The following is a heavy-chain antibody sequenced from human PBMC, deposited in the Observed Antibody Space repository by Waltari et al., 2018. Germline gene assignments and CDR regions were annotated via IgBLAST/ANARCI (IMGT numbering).Heavy chain of an antibody. J-gene: IGHJ4*02. CDR3: AKDLENDFWSGPLAY. CDR1: GFTFSSYA. Sequence: EVQLLESGGGLVQPGGSLRLSCAASGFTFSSYAMSWVRQAPGKGVECVSAFSGSGGSTYYSDSVKGRFTISSDNSKNTLYLQMNSLRAEDTAVYYCAKDLENDFWSGPLAYWGQGTLVTVSS. V-gene: IGHV3-23*01. D-gene: IGHD3-3*01. CDR2: FSGSGGST.